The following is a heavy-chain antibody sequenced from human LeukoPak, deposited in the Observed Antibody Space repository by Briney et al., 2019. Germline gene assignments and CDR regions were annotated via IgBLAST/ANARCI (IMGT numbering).Heavy chain of an antibody. CDR3: AKDRSSAAGPFDAFDI. D-gene: IGHD6-13*01. V-gene: IGHV3-23*01. CDR1: GFTFSSYA. J-gene: IGHJ3*02. Sequence: GGSLRLSCAASGFTFSSYAMSWVRQAPGKGLEWVSAISGSGGSTYYADSVKGRFTISRDNAKNSLYLQMNSLRAEDTALYYCAKDRSSAAGPFDAFDIWGQGTMVTVSS. CDR2: ISGSGGST.